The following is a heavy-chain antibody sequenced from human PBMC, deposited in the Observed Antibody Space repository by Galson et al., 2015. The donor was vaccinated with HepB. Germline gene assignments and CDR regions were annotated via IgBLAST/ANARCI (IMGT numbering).Heavy chain of an antibody. D-gene: IGHD6-13*01. CDR3: ARDYSSSWSDY. V-gene: IGHV3-48*03. Sequence: SLRLSCAASGFTFSSYEMNWVRQAPGKGLEWVSYISSSGSTIYYADTVKGRFTISRDNAKNSLYLQMNSLRAEDTAVDYCARDYSSSWSDYWGQGTLVTVSS. J-gene: IGHJ4*02. CDR1: GFTFSSYE. CDR2: ISSSGSTI.